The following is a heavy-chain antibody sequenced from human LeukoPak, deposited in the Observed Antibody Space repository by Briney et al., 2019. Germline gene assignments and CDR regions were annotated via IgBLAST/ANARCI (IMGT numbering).Heavy chain of an antibody. CDR1: GASMSSVSNF. D-gene: IGHD1-26*01. J-gene: IGHJ4*02. CDR3: AEGAYSGSYISFDY. Sequence: SETLSLTCSVSGASMSSVSNFWSWIRQSAEKGLEWIGSTYNTGSTNYNPSFKGRVTISIDTSKNQFSLNLSSVTAADTAVYYCAEGAYSGSYISFDYWGQGARVTVSS. CDR2: TYNTGST. V-gene: IGHV4-61*02.